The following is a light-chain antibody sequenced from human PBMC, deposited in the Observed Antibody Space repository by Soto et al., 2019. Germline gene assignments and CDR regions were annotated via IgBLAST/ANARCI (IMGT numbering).Light chain of an antibody. CDR2: EVT. CDR1: SSDVGGYNY. J-gene: IGLJ1*01. V-gene: IGLV2-8*01. CDR3: NSYDGRNIYV. Sequence: QSVLTQPPSASGSPGQSVTISCTGTSSDVGGYNYVSWYQQRPGKAPQLILYEVTKRPSGVPGRFSGSKSGNTASLTVSGLQAEDDADPYCNSYDGRNIYVFGTGTKVTVL.